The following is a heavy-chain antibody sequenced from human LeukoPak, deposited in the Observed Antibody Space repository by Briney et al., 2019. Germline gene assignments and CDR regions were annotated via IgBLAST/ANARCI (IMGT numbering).Heavy chain of an antibody. CDR3: SKKGQNEDYGKPD. D-gene: IGHD4-17*01. Sequence: GGSLRLSCAASGFTVSSNYMNWVRQAPGKGLEWVSVIYNSGGTYYADSVKGRFTISRDNSKNTLYLQMNSPRAEDTAVYYCSKKGQNEDYGKPDWGQGTLVTVSS. V-gene: IGHV3-53*05. CDR2: IYNSGGT. CDR1: GFTVSSNY. J-gene: IGHJ4*02.